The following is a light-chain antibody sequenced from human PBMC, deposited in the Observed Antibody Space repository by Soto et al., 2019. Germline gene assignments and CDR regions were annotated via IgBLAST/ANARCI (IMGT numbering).Light chain of an antibody. V-gene: IGKV1-9*01. Sequence: IQLTQSPSSLSASVGDRVTITCRASQGISSYLAWYQQKPGQAPKLLIYAASTLQGGVPSRFSGSGSGTDFTLAISSLQPEDFATYYCPQVNSYPYTFGQGTNLEIK. CDR1: QGISSY. CDR3: PQVNSYPYT. J-gene: IGKJ2*01. CDR2: AAS.